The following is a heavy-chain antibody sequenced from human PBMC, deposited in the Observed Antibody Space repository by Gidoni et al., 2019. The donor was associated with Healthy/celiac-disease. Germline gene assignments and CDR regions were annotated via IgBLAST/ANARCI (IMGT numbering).Heavy chain of an antibody. V-gene: IGHV3-74*01. CDR3: ARDFGDYDSSGYYYYYGMDV. Sequence: EVQLVESGGGLVQPGGSLRLSCAASGFTFSSYWMHWVRQAPGKGLVWVSRINSDGSSTSYADSVKGRFTISRDNAKNTLYLQMNSLRAEDTAVYYCARDFGDYDSSGYYYYYGMDVWGQGTTVTVSS. J-gene: IGHJ6*02. CDR1: GFTFSSYW. D-gene: IGHD3-22*01. CDR2: INSDGSST.